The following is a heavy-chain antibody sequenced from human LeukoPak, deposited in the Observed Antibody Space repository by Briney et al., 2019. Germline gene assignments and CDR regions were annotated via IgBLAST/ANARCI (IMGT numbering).Heavy chain of an antibody. V-gene: IGHV4-59*02. CDR2: IYYSGST. Sequence: SETLSLTCTISGGSVSDYYWSWIRQSPGKGLEWIGYIYYSGSTNYKSSLKSRVTISVDTSKNQFSLKLSSVTAADTAVYYCARTTEGGYSYGYFYYYYMDVWGKGTTVTISS. CDR1: GGSVSDYY. J-gene: IGHJ6*03. D-gene: IGHD5-18*01. CDR3: ARTTEGGYSYGYFYYYYMDV.